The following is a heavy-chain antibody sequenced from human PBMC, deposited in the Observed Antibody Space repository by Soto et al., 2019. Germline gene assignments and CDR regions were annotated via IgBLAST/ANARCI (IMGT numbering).Heavy chain of an antibody. V-gene: IGHV4-31*03. J-gene: IGHJ6*03. Sequence: QVQLQESGPGLVKPSQTLSLTCIVSGDSISRGGYFWTWIRQHPGKGLEWIGYIYDSRSAFYNPSLKSRVNMRVDTSKNPFSLNLRSVTAADTAVFYCARGILGPNHYRDVWGKGSAVTVSS. CDR3: ARGILGPNHYRDV. CDR1: GDSISRGGYF. D-gene: IGHD1-26*01. CDR2: IYDSRSA.